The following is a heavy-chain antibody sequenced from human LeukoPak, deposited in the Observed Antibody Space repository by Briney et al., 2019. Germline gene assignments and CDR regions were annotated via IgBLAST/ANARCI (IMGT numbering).Heavy chain of an antibody. J-gene: IGHJ4*02. CDR2: TSGSGGNT. Sequence: GGSLRLSCAASGFTLRSYNMSWVRQAPGKGLEWVAATSGSGGNTYYADSVKGRFTISRDNSKNTLYLQMNSLRAEDTAVYYCAKEYSGYDFDYWGQGTLVTVSS. CDR1: GFTLRSYN. V-gene: IGHV3-23*01. D-gene: IGHD5-12*01. CDR3: AKEYSGYDFDY.